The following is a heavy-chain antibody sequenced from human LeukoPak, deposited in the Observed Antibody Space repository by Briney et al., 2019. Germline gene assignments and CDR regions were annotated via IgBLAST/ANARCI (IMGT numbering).Heavy chain of an antibody. J-gene: IGHJ3*02. V-gene: IGHV4-39*01. CDR2: IYYSGST. CDR1: GGSISSSSYY. Sequence: KTSETLSLTCTVSGGSISSSSYYWGWIRQPPGKGLEWIGSIYYSGSTYYNPSLKSRVTISVDTSKNQFSLKLSSVTAADTAVYYCASPWGPNSSGYYYPDAFDIWGQGTMVTVSS. D-gene: IGHD3-22*01. CDR3: ASPWGPNSSGYYYPDAFDI.